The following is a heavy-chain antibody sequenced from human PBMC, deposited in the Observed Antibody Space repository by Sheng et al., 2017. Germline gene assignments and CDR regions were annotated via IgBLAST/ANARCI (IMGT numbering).Heavy chain of an antibody. D-gene: IGHD4-17*01. V-gene: IGHV3-49*04. CDR1: GFTFGDYA. CDR2: IRSKAYGGTT. J-gene: IGHJ5*02. CDR3: TVTTHTGWFDP. Sequence: EVQLVESGGGLVQPGRSLRLSCTASGFTFGDYAMSWVRQAPGKGLEWVGFIRSKAYGGTTEYAASVKGRFTISRDDSKSIAYLQMNSLKTEHTAVYYCTVTTHTGWFDPWGQGTLVTVSS.